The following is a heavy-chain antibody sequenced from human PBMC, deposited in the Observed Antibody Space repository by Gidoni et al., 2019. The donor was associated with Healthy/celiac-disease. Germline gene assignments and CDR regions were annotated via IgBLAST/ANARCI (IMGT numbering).Heavy chain of an antibody. CDR1: GGSISSGGYD. V-gene: IGHV4-31*03. Sequence: QVQLQESGPGLVKPSQTLSLTCTVSGGSISSGGYDWSCIRQHPGKGLEWLGYIYYSGSTYYNPSLKSRVTISVDTSKNQFSLKLRSVTAADTAVYYCAGGGYSYGFAELPTLDYLGQGTLVTVSS. CDR3: AGGGYSYGFAELPTLDY. J-gene: IGHJ4*02. CDR2: IYYSGST. D-gene: IGHD5-18*01.